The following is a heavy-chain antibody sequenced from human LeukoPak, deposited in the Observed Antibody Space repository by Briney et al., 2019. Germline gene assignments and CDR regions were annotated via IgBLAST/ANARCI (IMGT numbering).Heavy chain of an antibody. Sequence: GGSLGLSCAASGFTFSSYAMGWVRQAPGKGPEWVSGISVSGGSTYYADSVKGRFTISRGNSKNTLYLQMNSLRAEDTAVYYCLTPAGWVNYWGQGTLVTVSS. CDR2: ISVSGGST. CDR1: GFTFSSYA. D-gene: IGHD1-14*01. CDR3: LTPAGWVNY. J-gene: IGHJ4*02. V-gene: IGHV3-23*01.